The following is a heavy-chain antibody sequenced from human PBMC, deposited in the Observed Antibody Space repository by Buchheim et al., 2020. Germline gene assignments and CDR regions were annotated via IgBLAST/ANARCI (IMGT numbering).Heavy chain of an antibody. CDR2: IWYDGSNK. V-gene: IGHV3-33*01. CDR1: GFTFSSYG. Sequence: QVQLVESGGGVVQPGRSLRLSCAASGFTFSSYGMHWVRQAPGKGLEWVAVIWYDGSNKYYADSVKGRFTIYRDNSKNTLYLQMNSLRAEDTAVYYCARELRGIAAAGTQSYYYGMDVWGQGTT. D-gene: IGHD6-13*01. J-gene: IGHJ6*01. CDR3: ARELRGIAAAGTQSYYYGMDV.